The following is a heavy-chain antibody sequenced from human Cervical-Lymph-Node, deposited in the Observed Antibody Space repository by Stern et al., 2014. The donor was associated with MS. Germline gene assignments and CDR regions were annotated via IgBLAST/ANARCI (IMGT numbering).Heavy chain of an antibody. Sequence: VKLVESGGGVVHPGESLRLACVASGFIFDNYAMHWVRQAQGKGLEWVALTSDDGHTRHYADSVKGRFPISRDNSKNTVYLQMSSLREEDTAVYYCASPGDISEWADFDYWGQGTLVTVSS. D-gene: IGHD1-26*01. V-gene: IGHV3-30-3*01. CDR2: TSDDGHTR. CDR3: ASPGDISEWADFDY. J-gene: IGHJ4*02. CDR1: GFIFDNYA.